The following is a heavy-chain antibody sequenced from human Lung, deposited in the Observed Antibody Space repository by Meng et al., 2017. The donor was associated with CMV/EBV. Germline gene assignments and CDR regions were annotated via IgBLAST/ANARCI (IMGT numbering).Heavy chain of an antibody. CDR2: IYHSGTT. Sequence: SETLSLTCTVSGGSINSGGYYWSWIRQHPGKGLEWIGHIYHSGTTSYNPSLKSRVSISVDTSKKQFSLKLSSTTAADTAVYYCARAQYYYDSSAFFEYWGRGALVTVSS. CDR1: GGSINSGGYY. V-gene: IGHV4-31*03. J-gene: IGHJ4*02. D-gene: IGHD3-22*01. CDR3: ARAQYYYDSSAFFEY.